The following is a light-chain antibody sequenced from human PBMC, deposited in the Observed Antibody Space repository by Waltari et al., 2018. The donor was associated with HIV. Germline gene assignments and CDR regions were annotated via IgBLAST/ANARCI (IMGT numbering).Light chain of an antibody. J-gene: IGKJ1*01. CDR3: MQAVEKWT. CDR2: VAS. V-gene: IGKV2-28*01. CDR1: QSLLHSNGYTY. Sequence: GAPASISCRSTQSLLHSNGYTYLDWYVKKPGQSPQLLIFVASRRASGVPDRFSGSASGTDFTLKISRVEAEDVGVYYCMQAVEKWTFGPGTKVEI.